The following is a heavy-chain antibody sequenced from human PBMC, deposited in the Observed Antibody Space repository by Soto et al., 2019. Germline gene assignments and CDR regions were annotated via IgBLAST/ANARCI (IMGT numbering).Heavy chain of an antibody. CDR3: ARDQVLYSSSSRLPPEPIDY. CDR2: INPNSGGT. V-gene: IGHV1-2*02. Sequence: ASVKVSCKASGYTFSDYYMHWVRQAPGQGLEWMGWINPNSGGTNYAQKFQGRVTMTRDTSISTAYMELGGLSSVDTALYYCARDQVLYSSSSRLPPEPIDYWGQGTLVTVSS. CDR1: GYTFSDYY. J-gene: IGHJ4*02. D-gene: IGHD6-6*01.